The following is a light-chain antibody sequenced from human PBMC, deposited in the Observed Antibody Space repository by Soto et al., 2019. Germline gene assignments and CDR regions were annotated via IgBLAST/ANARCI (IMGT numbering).Light chain of an antibody. CDR2: GAS. CDR3: QHYNNWIAS. CDR1: QSVSSD. V-gene: IGKV3-15*01. Sequence: EIVMTQSPATLSVSPGERATLSCRASQSVSSDLAWYHQKPGQAPRLLIYGASTRATGIPARFSGSGSGTEFTLTINSLQSEDFAVYYCQHYNNWIASFGGGTKVDIK. J-gene: IGKJ4*01.